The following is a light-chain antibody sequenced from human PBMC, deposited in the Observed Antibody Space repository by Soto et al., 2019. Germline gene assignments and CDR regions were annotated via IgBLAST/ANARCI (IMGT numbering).Light chain of an antibody. CDR1: QTISNY. J-gene: IGKJ5*01. Sequence: DIQMTQSPSSLSASVGDRVTITCRASQTISNYLNWYQQKPGKAPKLLIYDASSLQSGVPSRFSGSGSGTDFTLTISSLQPEDFATYYCQQSYNTPITFGQGTRLGL. CDR2: DAS. CDR3: QQSYNTPIT. V-gene: IGKV1-39*01.